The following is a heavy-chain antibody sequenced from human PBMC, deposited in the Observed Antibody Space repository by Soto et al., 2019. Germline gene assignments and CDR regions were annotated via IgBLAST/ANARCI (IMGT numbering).Heavy chain of an antibody. Sequence: GGSLRLSCAASGFTFSSYWMSWVRQAPGKGLEWVANIKQDGSEKYYVDSVKGRFTISRDNAKNSLYLQMNSLRAEDTAVYYCARASRLFCGGDCYPDYWGQGTLVTVSS. CDR3: ARASRLFCGGDCYPDY. J-gene: IGHJ4*02. D-gene: IGHD2-21*01. CDR1: GFTFSSYW. V-gene: IGHV3-7*01. CDR2: IKQDGSEK.